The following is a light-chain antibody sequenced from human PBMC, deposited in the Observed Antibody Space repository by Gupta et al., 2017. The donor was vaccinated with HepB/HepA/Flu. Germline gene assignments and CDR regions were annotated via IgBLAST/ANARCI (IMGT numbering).Light chain of an antibody. J-gene: IGKJ3*01. CDR1: QNINNN. V-gene: IGKV1-39*01. CDR3: LQSFAPET. Sequence: DIQLTQSPSSLSASIGDRVTITCRASQNINNNLSWYQQKLGKAPKLLIYGASSLQSGVPSRFSGSGSGTDFTLTISSLQPDDFGTYYCLQSFAPETFGPGTKVDI. CDR2: GAS.